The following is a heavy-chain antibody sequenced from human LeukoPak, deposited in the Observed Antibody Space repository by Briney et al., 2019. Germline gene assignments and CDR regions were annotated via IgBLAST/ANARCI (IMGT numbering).Heavy chain of an antibody. V-gene: IGHV5-51*01. D-gene: IGHD6-13*01. Sequence: GESLQISCKGSGYSFTSDWIGWVRQMPGKGLEWMGNIYPGDPDTRYSPSFQGQVAISADKSINSAYLQWTSLKASDTAIYYCARRASSWEYFDYWGQGTLVIVSS. CDR1: GYSFTSDW. J-gene: IGHJ4*02. CDR3: ARRASSWEYFDY. CDR2: IYPGDPDT.